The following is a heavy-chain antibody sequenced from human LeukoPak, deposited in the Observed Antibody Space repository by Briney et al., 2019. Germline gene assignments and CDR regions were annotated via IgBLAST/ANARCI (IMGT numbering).Heavy chain of an antibody. Sequence: SETLSLTCAVFGGSFSGYYWSWIRQPPGKGLEWIGEINHSGRTNYNPSLKSRVTISVDTSKNQFSLKLSSVTAADTAVYYCARDSIYGSGSYYNRLNAFDIWGQGTMVTVSS. J-gene: IGHJ3*02. CDR3: ARDSIYGSGSYYNRLNAFDI. D-gene: IGHD3-10*01. V-gene: IGHV4-34*01. CDR1: GGSFSGYY. CDR2: INHSGRT.